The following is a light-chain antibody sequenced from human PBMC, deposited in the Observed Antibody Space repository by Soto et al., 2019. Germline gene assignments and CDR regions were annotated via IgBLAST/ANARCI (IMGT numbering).Light chain of an antibody. Sequence: DIQMTQSPSPLSASVGDRVTITCWASQSISSWLAWYQQKPGKAPKLLIYEASSLESGVPSRFSGSGSGTEFTLTISSLQPDDFATYYCQQYNSFPTFGQGTKVEIK. CDR1: QSISSW. CDR3: QQYNSFPT. J-gene: IGKJ1*01. V-gene: IGKV1-5*03. CDR2: EAS.